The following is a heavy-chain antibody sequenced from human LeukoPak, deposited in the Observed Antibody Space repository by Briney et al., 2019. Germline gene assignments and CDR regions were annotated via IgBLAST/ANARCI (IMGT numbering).Heavy chain of an antibody. D-gene: IGHD2-2*01. CDR1: GFTFSSYA. CDR2: ISGSGGST. V-gene: IGHV3-23*01. J-gene: IGHJ4*02. Sequence: GGSLRLSCAASGFTFSSYAMIWVRQAPGKGLEWVSAISGSGGSTYYADSAKGRFTISRDNSKNTLYLQMNSLRAEDTAVYYYAKDPVPERDYWGQGTLVTVSS. CDR3: AKDPVPERDY.